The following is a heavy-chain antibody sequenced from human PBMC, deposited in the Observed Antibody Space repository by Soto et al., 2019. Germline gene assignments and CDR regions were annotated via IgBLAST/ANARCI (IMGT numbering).Heavy chain of an antibody. CDR3: ARGHSGYDLGSPYPIDY. CDR2: IIPILGIA. D-gene: IGHD5-12*01. Sequence: QVQLVQSGAEVKKPGSSVKVSCKASGGTFSSYTISWVRQAPGQGLEWMGRIIPILGIANYAQKFQGRVTITADKSTSTAYMELSSLRSEDTAVYYCARGHSGYDLGSPYPIDYWGQGTLVTVSS. V-gene: IGHV1-69*02. CDR1: GGTFSSYT. J-gene: IGHJ4*02.